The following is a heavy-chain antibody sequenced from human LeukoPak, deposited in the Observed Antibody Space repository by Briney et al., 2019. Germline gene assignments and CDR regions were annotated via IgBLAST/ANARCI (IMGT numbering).Heavy chain of an antibody. V-gene: IGHV3-48*01. Sequence: GGSLRLSCAASGFTFSSYGMNWVRQAPGKGLEWVSYISSGSSTIYYADSVKGRFTISRDNAENSLYLQMNSLRVEGTAVFYCARGAVAGIYHFDFWGQGTLVTVSS. CDR3: ARGAVAGIYHFDF. CDR2: ISSGSSTI. D-gene: IGHD6-19*01. CDR1: GFTFSSYG. J-gene: IGHJ4*02.